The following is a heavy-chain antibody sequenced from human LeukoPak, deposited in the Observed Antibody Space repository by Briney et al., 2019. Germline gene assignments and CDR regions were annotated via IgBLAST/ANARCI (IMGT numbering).Heavy chain of an antibody. Sequence: SETLSLTCTVSGGSISSYYWSWIRQPPGKGLEWIGYIYYSGSTNYNPSLKSRVTISVDTSKNQFSLKLSSVTAADTAVYYCARAIGWELLLDYWGQGTLVTVSS. D-gene: IGHD1-26*01. CDR1: GGSISSYY. CDR2: IYYSGST. CDR3: ARAIGWELLLDY. V-gene: IGHV4-59*01. J-gene: IGHJ4*02.